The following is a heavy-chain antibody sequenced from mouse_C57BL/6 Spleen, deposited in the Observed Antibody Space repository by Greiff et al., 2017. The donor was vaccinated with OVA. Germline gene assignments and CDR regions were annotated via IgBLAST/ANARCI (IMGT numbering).Heavy chain of an antibody. CDR3: ASGGYYYGSSSWYFDV. D-gene: IGHD1-1*01. J-gene: IGHJ1*03. CDR2: IYPGDGDT. V-gene: IGHV1-82*01. Sequence: VKLKESGPELVKPGASVKISCKASGYAFSSSWMNWVKQRPGQGLEWIGRIYPGDGDTNYNGKFKGKATLTADKSSSTAYMQLSSLTSEDSAVYFCASGGYYYGSSSWYFDVWGTGTTVTVSS. CDR1: GYAFSSSW.